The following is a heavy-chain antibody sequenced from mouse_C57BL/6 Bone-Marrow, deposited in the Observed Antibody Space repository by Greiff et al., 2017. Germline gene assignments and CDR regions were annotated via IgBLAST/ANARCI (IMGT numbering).Heavy chain of an antibody. J-gene: IGHJ3*01. CDR2: IDPSDSYT. CDR3: ARSHWFAY. CDR1: GYTFTSYW. Sequence: VQLQQPGAELVMPGASVKLSCKASGYTFTSYWMHWVKQRPGQGLEWIGEIDPSDSYTNYNQKFKGKSTLTVDKSSSTAYMQLSSLTSEDAAVYYCARSHWFAYWGQGTLVTVSA. V-gene: IGHV1-69*01.